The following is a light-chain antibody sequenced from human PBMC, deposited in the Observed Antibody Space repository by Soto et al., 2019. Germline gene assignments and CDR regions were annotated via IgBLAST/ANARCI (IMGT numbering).Light chain of an antibody. Sequence: QSALTQPPSASGSPGQSVTISCTRTSGDVGAYDYVSWYQQHPGKAPKLLIYEVTKRPLGVPDRFSGSKSGNAASLTVSGLQAEDEADYYCRSYAGSNYPDVFGTGTKLTVL. J-gene: IGLJ1*01. CDR3: RSYAGSNYPDV. CDR2: EVT. CDR1: SGDVGAYDY. V-gene: IGLV2-8*01.